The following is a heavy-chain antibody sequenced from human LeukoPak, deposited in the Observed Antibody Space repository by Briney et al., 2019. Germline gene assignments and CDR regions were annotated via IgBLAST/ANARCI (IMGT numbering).Heavy chain of an antibody. CDR3: ARLPRLWFGESKGAFDI. D-gene: IGHD3-10*01. Sequence: PSETLSLTCTVSGGSISSYYWSWLRQPPGKGLEWIGYIYYSGSTNYNSSLKSRVTISVDTSKNQFSLKLSSVTAADTAVYYCARLPRLWFGESKGAFDIWGQGTMVTVSS. CDR1: GGSISSYY. J-gene: IGHJ3*02. V-gene: IGHV4-59*08. CDR2: IYYSGST.